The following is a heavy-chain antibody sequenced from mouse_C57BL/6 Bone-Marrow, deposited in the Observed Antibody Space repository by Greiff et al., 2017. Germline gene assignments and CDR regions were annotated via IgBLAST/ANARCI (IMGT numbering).Heavy chain of an antibody. CDR3: ARGRLYYYGSMWFAY. J-gene: IGHJ3*01. CDR2: INYDGSST. V-gene: IGHV5-16*01. CDR1: GFTFSDYY. Sequence: EVQVVESEGGLVQPGSSMKLSCTASGFTFSDYYMAWVRQVPEKGLEWVANINYDGSSTYYLDSLKSRFIISRDNAKNILYLQRSSLKSEDTASYDWARGRLYYYGSMWFAYWGQGTLVTVSA. D-gene: IGHD1-1*01.